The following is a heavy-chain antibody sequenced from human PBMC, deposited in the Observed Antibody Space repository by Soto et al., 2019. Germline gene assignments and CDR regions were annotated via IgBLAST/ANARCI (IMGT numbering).Heavy chain of an antibody. CDR2: IWYDGSNK. V-gene: IGHV3-33*01. Sequence: QVPLVESGGGVVQPGRSLRLSCAASGFTFSSYGMHWVRQAPGKGLEWVAVIWYDGSNKYYADSVKGRFTISRDNSKNTLYLKMNSLRDEDTAVYYCARGGDILTGASIDYWGQGTLVTVSS. D-gene: IGHD3-9*01. CDR3: ARGGDILTGASIDY. J-gene: IGHJ4*02. CDR1: GFTFSSYG.